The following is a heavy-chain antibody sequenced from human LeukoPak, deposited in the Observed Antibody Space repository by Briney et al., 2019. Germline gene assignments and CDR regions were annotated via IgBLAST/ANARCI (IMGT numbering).Heavy chain of an antibody. J-gene: IGHJ3*02. D-gene: IGHD2-8*02. CDR2: ISGSGGST. V-gene: IGHV3-23*01. CDR1: GFIFDDYA. Sequence: PGRSLRLSCAVSGFIFDDYAMHWVRQAPGKGLEWVSAISGSGGSTYYADSVKGRFTISRDNAKNSLYLQMNSLRAEDTAVYYCARGTGAFDIWGQGTVVTVSS. CDR3: ARGTGAFDI.